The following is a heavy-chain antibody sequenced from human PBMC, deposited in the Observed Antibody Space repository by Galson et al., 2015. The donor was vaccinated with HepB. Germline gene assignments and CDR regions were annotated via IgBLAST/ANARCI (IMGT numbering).Heavy chain of an antibody. CDR1: GFNFGFYW. J-gene: IGHJ4*02. Sequence: SLRLSCATSGFNFGFYWMSWVRQAPGKGLEWVANMKQDDRGTRYVESVQGRFTISRDNATKSLFLQMDRLSAEDAAVYYCGRGNYTTGYDYWVLGTLVTVSS. D-gene: IGHD2-8*01. CDR3: GRGNYTTGYDY. V-gene: IGHV3-7*01. CDR2: MKQDDRGT.